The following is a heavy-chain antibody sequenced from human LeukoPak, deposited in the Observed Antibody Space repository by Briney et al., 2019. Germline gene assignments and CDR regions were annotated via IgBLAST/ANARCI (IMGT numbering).Heavy chain of an antibody. J-gene: IGHJ6*02. Sequence: PSETLSLTCTVSGGSISSSSYYWGWIRQPPGKGLEWIGSIYYSGSTYYNPSLKSRVTISVDTSKNQFSLKLSSVTAADTAVYYCARHERYYYYGMDVWGQGTTVTVPS. CDR3: ARHERYYYYGMDV. CDR2: IYYSGST. CDR1: GGSISSSSYY. V-gene: IGHV4-39*01.